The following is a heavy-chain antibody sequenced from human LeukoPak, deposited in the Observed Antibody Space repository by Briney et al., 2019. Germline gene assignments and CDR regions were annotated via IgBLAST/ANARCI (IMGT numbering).Heavy chain of an antibody. J-gene: IGHJ3*02. Sequence: PSETLSLTCTVSGGSISSSSYYRAWIRQPPGKGLEWIGSTYYSGSTYYNPSLKSRVTISVDTSKNQFSLKLSSVTAADTAVYYCARHRGDAFDIWGQGTMVTVSS. V-gene: IGHV4-39*01. CDR2: TYYSGST. D-gene: IGHD1-26*01. CDR1: GGSISSSSYY. CDR3: ARHRGDAFDI.